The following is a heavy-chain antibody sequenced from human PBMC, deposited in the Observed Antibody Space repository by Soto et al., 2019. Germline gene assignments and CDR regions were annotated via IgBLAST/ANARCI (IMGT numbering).Heavy chain of an antibody. CDR1: GFTFSSYS. Sequence: GGSLRLSCAASGFTFSSYSMNWVRQAPGKGLEWVSSISSSSSYIYYADSVKGRFTISRDNAKNSLYLQMNSLRAEDTAVYYCARDPPADSSGKWDYWGQGTLVTVSS. V-gene: IGHV3-21*01. J-gene: IGHJ4*02. CDR2: ISSSSSYI. CDR3: ARDPPADSSGKWDY. D-gene: IGHD3-22*01.